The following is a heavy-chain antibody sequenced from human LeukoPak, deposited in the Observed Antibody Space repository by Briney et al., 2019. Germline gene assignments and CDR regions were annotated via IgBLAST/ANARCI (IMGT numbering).Heavy chain of an antibody. J-gene: IGHJ4*02. CDR3: ASRSDSRYRGVIRPFDY. CDR1: GGSISSSSYY. CDR2: IYYSGST. Sequence: PSETLSLTCTVSGGSISSSSYYWGWIRQPPGKGLEWIGRIYYSGSTYYNPSLKSRVTISVDTSKNQFSLKLSSVTAADTAVYYCASRSDSRYRGVIRPFDYWGQGTLVTVSS. D-gene: IGHD3-10*01. V-gene: IGHV4-39*01.